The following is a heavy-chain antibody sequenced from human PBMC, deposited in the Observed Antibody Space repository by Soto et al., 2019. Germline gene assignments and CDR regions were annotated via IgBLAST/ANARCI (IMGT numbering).Heavy chain of an antibody. CDR1: GYTVTSYA. Sequence: ASVKVSCKSSGYTVTSYAMHWVRQAPGQRLEWMGWINAGNGNTKYSQKFQGRVTITRDTSASTAYMELSSLRSEDTDVYYCARDSSSWYGFDAVDIWGQGTMVTVSS. CDR3: ARDSSSWYGFDAVDI. D-gene: IGHD6-13*01. J-gene: IGHJ3*02. CDR2: INAGNGNT. V-gene: IGHV1-3*01.